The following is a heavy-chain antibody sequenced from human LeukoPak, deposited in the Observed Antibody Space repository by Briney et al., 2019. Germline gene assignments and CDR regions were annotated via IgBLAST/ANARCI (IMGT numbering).Heavy chain of an antibody. Sequence: SVPVSCKACRYTFTRYGISWVQPAPAQGREWMGWISAYNGNSNYAQKLQGRVTMTTDTSTSTAYTELSSLRSDDTAVYYCARRLLWFGELGEDYWGQGSLVTVSA. CDR3: ARRLLWFGELGEDY. CDR2: ISAYNGNS. D-gene: IGHD3-10*01. V-gene: IGHV1-18*04. J-gene: IGHJ4*02. CDR1: RYTFTRYG.